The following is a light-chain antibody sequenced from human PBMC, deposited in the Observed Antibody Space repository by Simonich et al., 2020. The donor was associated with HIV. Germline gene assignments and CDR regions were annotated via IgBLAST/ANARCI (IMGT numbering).Light chain of an antibody. CDR1: SADVGSYNY. J-gene: IGLJ2*01. CDR2: DVS. Sequence: QSALTQPASVSGSPGQSITISCTGTSADVGSYNYVSWYQQHPGKAPKLMIYDVSNRPSGASIRFSVSKSGNTASLTISGLQAEDEADYYCSSYAGSNTVVFGGGTKLTVL. CDR3: SSYAGSNTVV. V-gene: IGLV2-14*01.